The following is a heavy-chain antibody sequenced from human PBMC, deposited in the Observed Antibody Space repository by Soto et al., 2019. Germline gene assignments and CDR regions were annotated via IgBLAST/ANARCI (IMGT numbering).Heavy chain of an antibody. CDR1: GFTFSSYA. CDR2: ISGSGDST. J-gene: IGHJ4*02. V-gene: IGHV3-23*01. D-gene: IGHD6-6*01. Sequence: GESLKISCAASGFTFSSYAMSWVRQAPGKGLEWVSAISGSGDSTYYADSVKGRFTISRDNSKNTLYLQMNSLRAEDTAVYYCAKAVEYSSSFDYWGQGTLVTVSS. CDR3: AKAVEYSSSFDY.